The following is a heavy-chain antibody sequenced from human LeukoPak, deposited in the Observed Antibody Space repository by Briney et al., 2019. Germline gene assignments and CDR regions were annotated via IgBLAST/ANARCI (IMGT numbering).Heavy chain of an antibody. V-gene: IGHV3-9*01. Sequence: GGSLRLSCAASGFTFDDYAMLWVRQAPGKGLEWVSGLSWNSGSIGYADSVKGRFTISRDNAKNSLYLQMNSLRAEDTALYYCAKELSSSSALFDYWGQGTLVTVSS. CDR2: LSWNSGSI. D-gene: IGHD6-6*01. CDR3: AKELSSSSALFDY. J-gene: IGHJ4*02. CDR1: GFTFDDYA.